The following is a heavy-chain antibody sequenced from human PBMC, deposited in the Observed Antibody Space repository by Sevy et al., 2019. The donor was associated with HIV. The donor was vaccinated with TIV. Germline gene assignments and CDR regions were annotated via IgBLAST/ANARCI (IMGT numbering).Heavy chain of an antibody. D-gene: IGHD6-19*01. J-gene: IGHJ4*02. CDR1: GYTFTSYD. Sequence: ASVKVSCKASGYTFTSYDINWVRQATGQGLEWMGWMNPNSGNTGYAQKFQGRVTMTRNTSISTAYMELSSLRSEDTVVYYCARGAVAGPGEDYWGQGTLVTVSS. CDR2: MNPNSGNT. V-gene: IGHV1-8*01. CDR3: ARGAVAGPGEDY.